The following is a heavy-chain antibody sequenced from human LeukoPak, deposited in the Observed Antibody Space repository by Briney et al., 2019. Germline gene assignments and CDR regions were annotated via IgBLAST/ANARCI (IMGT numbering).Heavy chain of an antibody. CDR2: IGGDGSFT. V-gene: IGHV3-74*01. Sequence: GGPLSLSCAASGFTFSNYWWHWVGQAQGKGLVWVYRIGGDGSFTTYADSVKDRFTISRDNAKNTLYLQMNSLRAEDTAVYYCARDLGTVTTMFDPWGQGTLVTVSS. D-gene: IGHD4-11*01. J-gene: IGHJ5*02. CDR3: ARDLGTVTTMFDP. CDR1: GFTFSNYW.